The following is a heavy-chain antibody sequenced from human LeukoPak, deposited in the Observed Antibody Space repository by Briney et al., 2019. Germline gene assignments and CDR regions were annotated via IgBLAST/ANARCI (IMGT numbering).Heavy chain of an antibody. J-gene: IGHJ4*02. D-gene: IGHD6-6*01. Sequence: SETLSLTRAVYGGSFSGYYWSWIRQPPGKGLEWIREINHSGSTNYNPSLKSRVTISVDTSKNQFSLKLSSVTAADTAVYYCARRADSSSHHYFDYWGQGTLVTVSS. V-gene: IGHV4-34*01. CDR1: GGSFSGYY. CDR3: ARRADSSSHHYFDY. CDR2: INHSGST.